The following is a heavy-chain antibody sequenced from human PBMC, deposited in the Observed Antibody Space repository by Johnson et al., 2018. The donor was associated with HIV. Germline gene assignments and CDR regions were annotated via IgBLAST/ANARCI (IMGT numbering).Heavy chain of an antibody. Sequence: EQLVESGGGLVQPGGSLRLSCAASGFTFSSYAMSWVRQAPGKGLEWVSAISGSGGSTYYADSVKGRFTISRDNSKNTQYPQMNSLRAEDTAVYYCAKDNYYDSSGSGAGGPYDAFDIWGQGTMVTVSS. CDR3: AKDNYYDSSGSGAGGPYDAFDI. J-gene: IGHJ3*02. CDR2: ISGSGGST. D-gene: IGHD3-22*01. V-gene: IGHV3-23*04. CDR1: GFTFSSYA.